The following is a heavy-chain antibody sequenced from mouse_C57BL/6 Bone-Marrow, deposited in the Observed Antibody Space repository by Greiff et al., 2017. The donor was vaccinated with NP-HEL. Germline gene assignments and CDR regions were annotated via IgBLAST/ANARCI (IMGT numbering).Heavy chain of an antibody. CDR1: GYTFTSYG. V-gene: IGHV1-81*01. Sequence: QVHVKQSGAELARPGASVKLSCKASGYTFTSYGISWVKQRTGQGLEWIGEIYPRSGNTYYNEKFKGKATLTADKSSSTAYMELRSLTSEDSAVYFCARGPITTVVATDYFDYWGQGTTLTVSS. CDR3: ARGPITTVVATDYFDY. J-gene: IGHJ2*01. CDR2: IYPRSGNT. D-gene: IGHD1-1*01.